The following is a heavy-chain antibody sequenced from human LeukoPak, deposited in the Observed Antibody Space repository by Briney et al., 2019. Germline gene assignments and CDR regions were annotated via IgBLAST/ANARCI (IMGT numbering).Heavy chain of an antibody. D-gene: IGHD3-3*01. CDR2: IYYSGST. CDR3: ARDGYDFWSGYHSFDY. Sequence: SETLSLTCTVSGDSISSHYWSWIRQPPGKGLEWIGYIYYSGSTNYNPPLKSRVTISVDTSKNQFSLKLSSVTAADTAVYYCARDGYDFWSGYHSFDYWGQGTLVTVSS. J-gene: IGHJ4*02. CDR1: GDSISSHY. V-gene: IGHV4-59*11.